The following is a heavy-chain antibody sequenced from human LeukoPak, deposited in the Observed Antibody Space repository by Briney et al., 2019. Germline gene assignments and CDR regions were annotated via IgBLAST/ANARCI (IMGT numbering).Heavy chain of an antibody. CDR3: AKAACGSTSCQYYYYYGMDV. V-gene: IGHV3-23*01. CDR1: GFTFSTYA. J-gene: IGHJ6*02. CDR2: TSGSGGST. D-gene: IGHD2-2*01. Sequence: GGSLRLSCAASGFTFSTYAMSWVRQTPGKGLEWVSDTSGSGGSTYYADSVKGRFTISRDNSKNTQYLQMNSLRAEDTAVYYCAKAACGSTSCQYYYYYGMDVWGQGTTVTVSS.